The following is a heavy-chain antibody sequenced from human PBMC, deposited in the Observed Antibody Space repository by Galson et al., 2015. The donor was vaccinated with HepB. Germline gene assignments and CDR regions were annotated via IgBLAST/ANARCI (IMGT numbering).Heavy chain of an antibody. CDR3: ARGPPGGSSGWQDYYFDY. CDR1: GYTFSDYY. D-gene: IGHD6-19*01. CDR2: INPNSGGT. V-gene: IGHV1-2*02. Sequence: SVKVSCKASGYTFSDYYMHWVRQAPGQGLEWMGWINPNSGGTNYAQNFQGRVTMTLDTSITTAYMELRRLRSDDTAVYYCARGPPGGSSGWQDYYFDYWGQGTLVTVSS. J-gene: IGHJ4*02.